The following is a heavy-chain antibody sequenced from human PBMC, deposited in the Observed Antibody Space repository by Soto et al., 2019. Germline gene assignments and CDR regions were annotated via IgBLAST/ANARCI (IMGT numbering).Heavy chain of an antibody. CDR3: ARQRTSVVTQAYFDV. V-gene: IGHV4-39*01. CDR1: VGSISSCGYY. J-gene: IGHJ4*02. Sequence: ASEPLSRPCTVSVGSISSCGYYWGWIRQPPGKGLEWIGSIYYSGSTYNNPSLRSRVSMSIDTSKDQFSLKLKSVTAADTALYFCARQRTSVVTQAYFDVWGPGSLVTVSS. D-gene: IGHD2-21*02. CDR2: IYYSGST.